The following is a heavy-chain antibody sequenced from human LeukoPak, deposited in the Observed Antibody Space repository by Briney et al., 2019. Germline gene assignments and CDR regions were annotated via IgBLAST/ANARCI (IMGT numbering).Heavy chain of an antibody. Sequence: GGSLRLSCTASGFTFSSYGMHWVRQAPGKGLEWVAYIRYDGSNKYYADSVKGRFTISRDNSKNTLSLQMSSLRAEDTAVFYCAKESRTYYSDSYGYYLSFDYWGQGTLFTVSS. J-gene: IGHJ4*02. CDR3: AKESRTYYSDSYGYYLSFDY. CDR2: IRYDGSNK. V-gene: IGHV3-30*02. D-gene: IGHD3-22*01. CDR1: GFTFSSYG.